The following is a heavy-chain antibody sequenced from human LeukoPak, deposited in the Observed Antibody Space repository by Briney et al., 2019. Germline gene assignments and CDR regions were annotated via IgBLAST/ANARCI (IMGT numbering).Heavy chain of an antibody. CDR1: GGSLDSYY. D-gene: IGHD2-2*01. J-gene: IGHJ4*02. CDR2: IYYTGST. Sequence: PSETLSLTCTVSGGSLDSYYWSWIRQPPGKGLEWIGYIYYTGSTEYPPSLKSRVTISLDTSKNQFSLKLTSVTAADMAVYYCARVYQSAEYYFDYWGQGNLVSVSS. V-gene: IGHV4-59*01. CDR3: ARVYQSAEYYFDY.